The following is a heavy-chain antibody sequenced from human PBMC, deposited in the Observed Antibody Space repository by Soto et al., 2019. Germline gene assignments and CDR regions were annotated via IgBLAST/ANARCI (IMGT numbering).Heavy chain of an antibody. Sequence: GGSLRLSCAASGFTFSSYAMHWVRQAPGKGLEWVAVISYDGSNKYYADSVKGRFTISRDNSKNTLYLQMNGLRAEDTAVYYCARDNSAIFGVVIYYYYGMDVWGQGTTVTVSS. V-gene: IGHV3-30-3*01. CDR1: GFTFSSYA. D-gene: IGHD3-3*01. CDR3: ARDNSAIFGVVIYYYYGMDV. J-gene: IGHJ6*02. CDR2: ISYDGSNK.